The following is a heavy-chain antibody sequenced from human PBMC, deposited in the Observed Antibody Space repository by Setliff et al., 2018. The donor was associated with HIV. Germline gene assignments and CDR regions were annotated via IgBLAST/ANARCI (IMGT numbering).Heavy chain of an antibody. CDR2: ISPEGNKK. CDR1: GFTFSDFW. Sequence: GGSLRLSCAASGFTFSDFWMYWVRQAPGKGLEWVANISPEGNKKYYVASVKGRFTSSRDNAKNSLFLHMSSLRAEDTAVYYCAALSLRTNPVYGIISTRFDPWGPGNLVTVSS. V-gene: IGHV3-7*03. CDR3: AALSLRTNPVYGIISTRFDP. J-gene: IGHJ5*02. D-gene: IGHD1-7*01.